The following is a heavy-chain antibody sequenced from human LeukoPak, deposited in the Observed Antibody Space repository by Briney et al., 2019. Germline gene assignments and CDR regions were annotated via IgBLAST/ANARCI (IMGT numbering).Heavy chain of an antibody. V-gene: IGHV3-9*01. D-gene: IGHD1-14*01. CDR3: ARDVRTFDY. CDR1: GFTFDDYA. J-gene: IGHJ4*02. CDR2: ISWNSGSI. Sequence: GGSLRLSCAASGFTFDDYAMHWVRQAPGKGLEWVSGISWNSGSIGYADSVKGRFTISRDNAKNSLYLQMNSLRAEDTAVYYCARDVRTFDYWGQGTLVTVSS.